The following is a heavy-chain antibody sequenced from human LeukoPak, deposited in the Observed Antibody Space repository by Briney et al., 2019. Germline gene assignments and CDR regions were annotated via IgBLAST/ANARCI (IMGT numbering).Heavy chain of an antibody. CDR2: INPSGST. CDR1: GGSFSGYY. Sequence: SETLSLTCAVYGGSFSGYYWSWIRQPPGKGLEWIGEINPSGSTNSNPSLTSRVTISVDTSKNQFSLKLSSVTAADTAVYYCARGLRIAVAAPKGAVAFDIWGQGTMVTVSS. CDR3: ARGLRIAVAAPKGAVAFDI. D-gene: IGHD6-19*01. V-gene: IGHV4-34*01. J-gene: IGHJ3*02.